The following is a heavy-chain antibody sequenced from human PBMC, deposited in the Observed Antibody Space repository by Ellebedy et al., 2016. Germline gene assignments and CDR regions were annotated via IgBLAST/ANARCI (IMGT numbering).Heavy chain of an antibody. CDR1: GGSFSGYY. CDR2: INHSGST. CDR3: ARDPGGYYGSGSPPAPYYFDY. J-gene: IGHJ4*02. Sequence: SETLSLXXAVYGGSFSGYYWSWIRQPPGKGLEWIGEINHSGSTNYNPSLKSRVTISVDTSKNQFSLKLSSVTAADTAVYYCARDPGGYYGSGSPPAPYYFDYWGQGTLVTVSS. V-gene: IGHV4-34*01. D-gene: IGHD3-10*01.